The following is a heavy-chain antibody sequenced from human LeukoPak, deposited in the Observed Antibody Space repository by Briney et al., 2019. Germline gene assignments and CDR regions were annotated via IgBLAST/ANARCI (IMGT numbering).Heavy chain of an antibody. CDR3: ASWREPGFDH. V-gene: IGHV4-61*05. CDR2: IYYSGST. J-gene: IGHJ4*02. Sequence: SETLSLTCTVSGGSISSSSYYWGWIRQPPGKGLEWIGYIYYSGSTNYNPSLKSRVTISVDTSKNQFSLKLSSVTAADTAVYYCASWREPGFDHWGQGTLVTVSS. CDR1: GGSISSSSYY. D-gene: IGHD1-26*01.